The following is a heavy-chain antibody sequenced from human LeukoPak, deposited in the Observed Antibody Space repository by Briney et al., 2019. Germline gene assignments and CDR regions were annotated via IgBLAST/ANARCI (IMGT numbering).Heavy chain of an antibody. CDR3: AGTWIQLWYTARGNDY. D-gene: IGHD5-18*01. CDR2: ISSSGSTI. J-gene: IGHJ4*02. V-gene: IGHV3-11*01. Sequence: PGVSLRLSCAAYGFTFSDYYMSWIRQSPGKGLEWVSYISSSGSTIYYADAVKGRFTISRDNAKNSLYLQMNSLRAEDTAVYYCAGTWIQLWYTARGNDYWGQGTLVTVSS. CDR1: GFTFSDYY.